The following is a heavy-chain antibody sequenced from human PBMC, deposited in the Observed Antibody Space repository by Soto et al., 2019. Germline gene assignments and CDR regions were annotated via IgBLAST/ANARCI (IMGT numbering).Heavy chain of an antibody. CDR2: INPTGGST. D-gene: IGHD3-22*01. J-gene: IGHJ4*02. V-gene: IGHV1-46*01. Sequence: ASVKVSCKASGYTLTSYYMHWVRQAPGQGLEWMGIINPTGGSTSYAQKFQGRVTMTRDTSTSTVYMELSSLRSEDTAVYYCARVTLRKYYDSSGYYDYWGQGTLVTVSS. CDR1: GYTLTSYY. CDR3: ARVTLRKYYDSSGYYDY.